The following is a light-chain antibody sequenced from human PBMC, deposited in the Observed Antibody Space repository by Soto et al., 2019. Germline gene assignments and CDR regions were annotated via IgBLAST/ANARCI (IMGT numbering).Light chain of an antibody. J-gene: IGKJ1*01. CDR1: QSISTW. CDR3: QQYNNYHT. V-gene: IGKV1-5*01. Sequence: DIQMTQSPSTLSASVGDRVTITCRASQSISTWLAWYQQKPGKAPKLLIYHASSLESGVPSGFSGSGSGTEFTLTISSLQPDDFATYYCQQYNNYHTFGQGTKVDIK. CDR2: HAS.